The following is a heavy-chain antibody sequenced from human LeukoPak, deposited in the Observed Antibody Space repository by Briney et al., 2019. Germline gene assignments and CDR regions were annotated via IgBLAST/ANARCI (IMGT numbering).Heavy chain of an antibody. CDR1: GFTFGDYY. Sequence: GGSLTLSCAAAGFTFGDYYRTWIRQAPGKGLEWISYISRSSSSTNYADSVKGRFTISRDDAKNSLYLQMNSLRAEDTAVYYCEREFYGDYSWGPGTLVTVSS. CDR2: ISRSSSST. J-gene: IGHJ1*01. CDR3: EREFYGDYS. D-gene: IGHD4-17*01. V-gene: IGHV3-11*05.